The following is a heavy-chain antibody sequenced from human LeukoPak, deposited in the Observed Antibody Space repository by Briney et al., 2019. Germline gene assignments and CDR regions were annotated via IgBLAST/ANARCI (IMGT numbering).Heavy chain of an antibody. J-gene: IGHJ4*02. Sequence: SETLSLTCTVSGGSISSYYWSWIRQPPGKGLEWLGYIYYSGSTYYNPSLKSRVTISVDTSKNQFSLKLSSVTAADTAVYYCARDNPDYYDSSVFDYWGQGTLVTVSS. V-gene: IGHV4-59*12. CDR1: GGSISSYY. CDR3: ARDNPDYYDSSVFDY. D-gene: IGHD3-22*01. CDR2: IYYSGST.